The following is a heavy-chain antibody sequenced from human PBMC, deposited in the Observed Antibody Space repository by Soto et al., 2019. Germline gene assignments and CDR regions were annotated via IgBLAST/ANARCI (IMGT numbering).Heavy chain of an antibody. D-gene: IGHD3-16*01. CDR1: GVSFSGYY. V-gene: IGHV4-34*01. CDR3: ATSHLGPYFDY. J-gene: IGHJ4*02. Sequence: PSETLSLTCAVYGVSFSGYYWIWIRQPPGKGLEWIGEINHSGSTNYNPSLKSRVTISVDTSKNQFSLKLSSVTAADTAVYYCATSHLGPYFDYWGQGTLVTVSS. CDR2: INHSGST.